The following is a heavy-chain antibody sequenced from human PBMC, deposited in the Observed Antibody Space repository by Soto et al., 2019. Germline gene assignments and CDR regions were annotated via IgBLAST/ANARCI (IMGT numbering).Heavy chain of an antibody. CDR2: IYYSGST. CDR3: ARVQGGGGAMVHNY. CDR1: GGSISSGDYY. V-gene: IGHV4-30-4*01. Sequence: QVQLQESGPGLVKPSQTLSLTCTVSGGSISSGDYYWSWIRQPPGKGLEWIGYIYYSGSTYYNPSLKNRLTISVDTSKNQFSLKLSSVTAADTAVYYCARVQGGGGAMVHNYWGQGTLVTVSS. D-gene: IGHD5-18*01. J-gene: IGHJ4*02.